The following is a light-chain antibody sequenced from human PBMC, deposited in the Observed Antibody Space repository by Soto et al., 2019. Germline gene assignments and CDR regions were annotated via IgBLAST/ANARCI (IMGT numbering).Light chain of an antibody. J-gene: IGKJ4*01. CDR2: GAS. V-gene: IGKV3-20*01. CDR3: QQYGGVPYT. Sequence: EIVLTQSPGTLSLSPGERATLSCRASESVSDNYLAWYQQRSGQAPRLVIYGASSRASAVPDRFSGSGSGADFTLTISRLEPEDFAVYYCQQYGGVPYTFGGGTKVEI. CDR1: ESVSDNY.